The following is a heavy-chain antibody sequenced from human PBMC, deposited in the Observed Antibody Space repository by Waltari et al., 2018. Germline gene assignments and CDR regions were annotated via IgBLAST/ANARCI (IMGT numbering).Heavy chain of an antibody. V-gene: IGHV1-69*02. CDR2: IITFLGIS. CDR1: GGTFSTYT. D-gene: IGHD1-1*01. Sequence: HVQLEQSGAEVKKPGSSVKVSCKVSGGTFSTYTVTWVRQAPGQGLEWMGSIITFLGISKYAQSLQARLTITVDQSTNTGYMELNNLRPEDTGVYYCARSGEMKGTVDYWGQGTLVTVSS. CDR3: ARSGEMKGTVDY. J-gene: IGHJ4*02.